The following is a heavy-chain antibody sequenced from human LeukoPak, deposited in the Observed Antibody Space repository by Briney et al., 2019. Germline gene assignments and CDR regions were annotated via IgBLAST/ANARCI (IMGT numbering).Heavy chain of an antibody. CDR2: IYSGGST. J-gene: IGHJ4*02. CDR3: AGRYNWNPFDY. V-gene: IGHV3-66*04. Sequence: GGSLRLSCAASGFTVSSNYMSWVRQAPGKGLEWVSVIYSGGSTYYADSVKGRFTISRDNSKNTLYLQMNSLRAEDTAVYYCAGRYNWNPFDYWGQGTLVTVSS. CDR1: GFTVSSNY. D-gene: IGHD1-20*01.